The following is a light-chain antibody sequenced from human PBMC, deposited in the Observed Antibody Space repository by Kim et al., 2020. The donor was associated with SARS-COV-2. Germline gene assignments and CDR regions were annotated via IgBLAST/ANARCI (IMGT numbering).Light chain of an antibody. CDR2: RNN. CDR3: AAWDDSLSGV. V-gene: IGLV1-47*01. J-gene: IGLJ2*01. Sequence: ELTQPPSASGTPGQRVTISCSGSSSNIGSNYVYWYQQLPGTAPKLLIYRNNQRPSGVPDRFSGSKSGTSASLAISGLRSEDEADYYCAAWDDSLSGVFGGGTQLTVL. CDR1: SSNIGSNY.